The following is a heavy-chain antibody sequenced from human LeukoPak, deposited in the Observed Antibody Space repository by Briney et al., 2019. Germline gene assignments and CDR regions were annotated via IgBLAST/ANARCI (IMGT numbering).Heavy chain of an antibody. CDR3: YLRTYYYDSSGYYHTFDY. CDR1: GYTLTELS. J-gene: IGHJ4*02. D-gene: IGHD3-22*01. CDR2: FDPGDGET. V-gene: IGHV1-24*01. Sequence: ASVKVSCKVSGYTLTELSMHWVRQAPGKGLEWMGGFDPGDGETIYAQKFQGRVTMTEDTSTDTAYMELSSLRSEDTAVYYCYLRTYYYDSSGYYHTFDYWGQGTLVTVSS.